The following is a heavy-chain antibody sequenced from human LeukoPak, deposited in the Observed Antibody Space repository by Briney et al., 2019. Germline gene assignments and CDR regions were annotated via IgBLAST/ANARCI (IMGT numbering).Heavy chain of an antibody. V-gene: IGHV3-23*01. J-gene: IGHJ4*02. D-gene: IGHD2-21*01. CDR3: AKGMYGVGGALDY. Sequence: GGSLRLSCAASGFTFSTYAMSWVRQAPGKGLEWVSGITAGGGNTYYEDSLKCRFTISRDDSKGTLFLQMNSLRVEDTAVYYCAKGMYGVGGALDYWGRGSLVTVSS. CDR1: GFTFSTYA. CDR2: ITAGGGNT.